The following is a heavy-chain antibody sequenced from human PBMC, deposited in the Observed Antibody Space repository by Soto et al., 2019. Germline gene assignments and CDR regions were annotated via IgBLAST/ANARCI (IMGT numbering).Heavy chain of an antibody. J-gene: IGHJ4*02. CDR2: ISAYNGNT. CDR1: CYTFTSYG. V-gene: IGHV1-18*01. Sequence: ASVKVSCKASCYTFTSYGISWVRQAPGQGLEWMGWISAYNGNTNYAQKLQGRVTMTTDTSTSTAYMELRSLRSDDTAVYYCARFDTAMALYYFDYWGQGTLVTVSS. D-gene: IGHD5-18*01. CDR3: ARFDTAMALYYFDY.